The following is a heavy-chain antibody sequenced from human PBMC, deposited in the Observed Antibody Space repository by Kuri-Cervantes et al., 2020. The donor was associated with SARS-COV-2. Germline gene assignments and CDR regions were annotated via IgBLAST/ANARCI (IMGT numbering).Heavy chain of an antibody. J-gene: IGHJ6*03. V-gene: IGHV4-30-2*01. CDR1: GGSISSGDYY. D-gene: IGHD2-2*01. CDR2: IYHSGNT. CDR3: ARAPGTDCSSTSCYRVPDYYYMDV. Sequence: SETLSLTCTVYGGSISSGDYYWSWIRQPPGKGLEWIGYIYHSGNTYYTPSLKSRFTISVDRSKNQFSLKLSSVTAADTAVYYCARAPGTDCSSTSCYRVPDYYYMDVWGKGTTVTVSS.